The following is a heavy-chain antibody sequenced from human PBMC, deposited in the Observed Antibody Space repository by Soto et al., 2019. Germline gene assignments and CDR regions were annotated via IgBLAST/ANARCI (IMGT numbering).Heavy chain of an antibody. CDR3: AKDHLQGGFSGNTTYYYYGKGV. D-gene: IGHD1-7*01. CDR1: GFTFSSYA. Sequence: GGSLRLSCAASGFTFSSYAMSWVRQAPGKGLEWVSAISGSGCSTYYADSVKGRFTISIDNSKNTLYLQMNSLRAEDTAVYYCAKDHLQGGFSGNTTYYYYGKGVWRPVTTVTVSS. CDR2: ISGSGCST. V-gene: IGHV3-23*01. J-gene: IGHJ6*02.